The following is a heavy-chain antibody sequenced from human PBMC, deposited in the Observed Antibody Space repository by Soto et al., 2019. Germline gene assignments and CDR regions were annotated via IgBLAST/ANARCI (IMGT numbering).Heavy chain of an antibody. J-gene: IGHJ5*02. CDR3: AISSGGDYDFWSGYYWGNWFDP. CDR2: ISAYNGNT. V-gene: IGHV1-18*01. D-gene: IGHD3-3*01. Sequence: ASVKVSCKASGYTFTSYGISWVRQAPGQGLEWMGWISAYNGNTNYAQKHQGRVTMTTDTSTSTAYMELRSLRSDDTAVYYCAISSGGDYDFWSGYYWGNWFDPWGQGTLVTVSS. CDR1: GYTFTSYG.